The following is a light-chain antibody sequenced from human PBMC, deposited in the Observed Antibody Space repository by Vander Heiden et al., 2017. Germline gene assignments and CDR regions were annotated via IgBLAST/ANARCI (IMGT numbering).Light chain of an antibody. CDR3: QSYDNSQSASV. Sequence: QSVLTQPPSVSGAPGQRVTISCTGSGSNIGAGYGVPWYQQLPGTAPKVLIYGGSNRPTGVPDRFSGSKSGTSASLAIAGLQAEDEADYYCQSYDNSQSASVFGGGTKLTVL. CDR1: GSNIGAGYG. J-gene: IGLJ2*01. CDR2: GGS. V-gene: IGLV1-40*01.